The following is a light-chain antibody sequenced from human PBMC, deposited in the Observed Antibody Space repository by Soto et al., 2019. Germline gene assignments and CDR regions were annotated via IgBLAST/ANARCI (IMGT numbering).Light chain of an antibody. CDR3: QHHNSYPQT. CDR2: GAS. Sequence: DIQLTQSPPTLSASVGDRVTITCRASQSIRYYLAWYQQMPGNAPKLLIYGASSLQTGVPSRFSGSGSGTEFTLTISSLQPDDFATYFCQHHNSYPQTFGQGTKVEIK. V-gene: IGKV1-5*01. CDR1: QSIRYY. J-gene: IGKJ1*01.